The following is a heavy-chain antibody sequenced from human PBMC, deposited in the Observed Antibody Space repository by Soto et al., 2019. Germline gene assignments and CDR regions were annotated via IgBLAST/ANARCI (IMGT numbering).Heavy chain of an antibody. Sequence: QVQLVESGAGVVQPGRSLRLCCAASGFTFSTYGMHWVRQAPGKGLDWVAFISYDGDNKYYADSVKGRFTISRDSSKHTLHLQMNTLRPEDTAVYYCVKDLRNRYSGNYFEDAFDIWGQGTMVTVSS. V-gene: IGHV3-30*18. D-gene: IGHD1-26*01. J-gene: IGHJ3*02. CDR2: ISYDGDNK. CDR1: GFTFSTYG. CDR3: VKDLRNRYSGNYFEDAFDI.